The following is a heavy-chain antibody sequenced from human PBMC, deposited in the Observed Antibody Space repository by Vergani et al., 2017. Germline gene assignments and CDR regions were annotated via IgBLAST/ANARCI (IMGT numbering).Heavy chain of an antibody. CDR1: GYSFTSNW. Sequence: EVQLVQSGAEVKKPGESLRISCKGSGYSFTSNWISWERQKPGKGLEWMGKIDPSDSYTNYSPSFQGHVTISADKSISTAYLQWSSLKASDTAMYYCAGLDSSGYYSAEYFQHWGQGTLVTVSS. CDR2: IDPSDSYT. D-gene: IGHD3-22*01. CDR3: AGLDSSGYYSAEYFQH. J-gene: IGHJ1*01. V-gene: IGHV5-10-1*03.